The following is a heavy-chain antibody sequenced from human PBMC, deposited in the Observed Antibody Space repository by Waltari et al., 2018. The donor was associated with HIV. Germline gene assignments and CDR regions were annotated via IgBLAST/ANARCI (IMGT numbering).Heavy chain of an antibody. V-gene: IGHV4-39*07. CDR1: GGSISSSSYY. CDR3: ARDRQQLSPTVFDY. D-gene: IGHD6-13*01. J-gene: IGHJ4*02. CDR2: IYYSGST. Sequence: QLQLQESGPGLVKPSETLSLTCTVSGGSISSSSYYWGWIRQPPGKGLEWIGSIYYSGSTYYNPSLKSRVTISVDTSKNQFSLKLSSVTAADTAVYYCARDRQQLSPTVFDYWGQGTLVTVSS.